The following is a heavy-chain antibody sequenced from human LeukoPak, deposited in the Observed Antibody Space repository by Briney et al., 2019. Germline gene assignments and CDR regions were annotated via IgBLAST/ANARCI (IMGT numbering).Heavy chain of an antibody. CDR3: ARRYSGYDQQDY. V-gene: IGHV3-21*01. CDR1: GFNVSSNS. D-gene: IGHD5-12*01. CDR2: ISSTSSYI. Sequence: PGGSLRLSCSVSGFNVSSNSMSWVRQAPGEGLVWGSSISSTSSYIYYADSVKGRFTISRDNAENSLYLQLNSLRAEDTAVYYCARRYSGYDQQDYWGQGTLVTVSS. J-gene: IGHJ4*02.